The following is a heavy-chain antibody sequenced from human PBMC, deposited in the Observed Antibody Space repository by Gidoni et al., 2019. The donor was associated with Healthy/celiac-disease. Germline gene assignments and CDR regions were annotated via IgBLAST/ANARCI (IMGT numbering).Heavy chain of an antibody. J-gene: IGHJ5*02. CDR2: IYYSGST. CDR3: ARRYLGYCSGGSCYSIDNWFDP. D-gene: IGHD2-15*01. V-gene: IGHV4-39*01. Sequence: GKGLEWIGSIYYSGSTYYNPSLKSRVTISVDTSKNQFSLKLSSVTAADTAVYYCARRYLGYCSGGSCYSIDNWFDPWGQGTLVTVSS.